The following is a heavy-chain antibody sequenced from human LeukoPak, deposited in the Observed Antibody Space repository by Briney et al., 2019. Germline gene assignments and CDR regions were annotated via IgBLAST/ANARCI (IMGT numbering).Heavy chain of an antibody. J-gene: IGHJ4*02. V-gene: IGHV4-31*03. CDR1: GGSISSGGYY. D-gene: IGHD1-20*01. Sequence: SETLSLTCTVSGGSISSGGYYWSWIRQHPGKGLEWIGYIYYSGSTYYNPSLKSRVTISVDTSKNQFSLKLGSVTAADTAVYYCARGLTGTHWGHFDYWGQGTLVTVSS. CDR3: ARGLTGTHWGHFDY. CDR2: IYYSGST.